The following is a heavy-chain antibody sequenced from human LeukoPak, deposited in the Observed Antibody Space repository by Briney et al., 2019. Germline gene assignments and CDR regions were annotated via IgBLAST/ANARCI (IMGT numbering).Heavy chain of an antibody. Sequence: SETLSLACAVYGGSFSGYYWSWIRQPPGKGLEWIGEINHSGSTNYNPSLKSRVTISVDTSKNQFSLKLSSVTAADTAVYYCAVASGYDYLGGAFDIWGQGTMVTVSS. V-gene: IGHV4-34*01. CDR3: AVASGYDYLGGAFDI. D-gene: IGHD5-12*01. CDR2: INHSGST. J-gene: IGHJ3*02. CDR1: GGSFSGYY.